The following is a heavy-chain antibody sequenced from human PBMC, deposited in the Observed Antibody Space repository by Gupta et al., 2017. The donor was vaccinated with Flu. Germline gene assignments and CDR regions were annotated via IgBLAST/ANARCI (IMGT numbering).Heavy chain of an antibody. V-gene: IGHV5-51*01. D-gene: IGHD5-12*01. CDR3: ARQVHGVPTIPELDFDY. J-gene: IGHJ4*02. CDR2: IFPGNSNT. Sequence: VRQMPDKRLEWIGIIFPGNSNTAYSPSFQGQVTISADKSISTAYLQWTGLKASDTAIYYRARQVHGVPTIPELDFDYWGQGTLVTVSS.